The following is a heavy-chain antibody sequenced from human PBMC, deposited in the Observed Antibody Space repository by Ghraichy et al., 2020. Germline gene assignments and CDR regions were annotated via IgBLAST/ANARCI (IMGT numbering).Heavy chain of an antibody. D-gene: IGHD6-13*01. V-gene: IGHV3-23*01. Sequence: GGSLRLSCAASGFTFSSYAMSWVRQAPGKGLEWVSGISTRGGNTYYADSVKGRFTISRDNSKSTLYLQMNSLRAEDTAVYYCAKGGPYSSSSEHNWFDPWGQGTLVTVSS. J-gene: IGHJ5*02. CDR2: ISTRGGNT. CDR1: GFTFSSYA. CDR3: AKGGPYSSSSEHNWFDP.